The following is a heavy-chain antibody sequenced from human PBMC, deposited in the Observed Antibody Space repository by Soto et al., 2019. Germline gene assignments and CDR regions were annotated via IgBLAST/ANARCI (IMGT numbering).Heavy chain of an antibody. CDR2: ISDGGGST. CDR1: GFTFSTYG. V-gene: IGHV3-23*01. Sequence: GGSLRLSCAASGFTFSTYGMSWVRQAPGKGLEWVSAISDGGGSTYHADSVKGRFAISRDNSKNTLYLQMNSLRAEDTAVYYCAKGLRRLDSLLLNNYFDYWGQGIMVTVAP. CDR3: AKGLRRLDSLLLNNYFDY. J-gene: IGHJ4*02. D-gene: IGHD5-12*01.